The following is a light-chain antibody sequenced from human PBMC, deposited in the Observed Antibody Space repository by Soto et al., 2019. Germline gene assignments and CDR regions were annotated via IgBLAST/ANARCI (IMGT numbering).Light chain of an antibody. J-gene: IGKJ1*01. CDR3: LQHNVFPRA. V-gene: IGKV1-17*01. CDR2: GAS. CDR1: QGIRID. Sequence: DIQMSQSPSPLSASVGDRFTITCRASQGIRIDLGWFQQRPGKAPKRLIYGASSLQSGVPSRFSGSGSGTESTLTISSLQPEDFATYYCLQHNVFPRAFGQGTKVDI.